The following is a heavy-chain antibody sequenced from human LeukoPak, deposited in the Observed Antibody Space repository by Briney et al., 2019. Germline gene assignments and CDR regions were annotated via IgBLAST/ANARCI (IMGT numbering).Heavy chain of an antibody. CDR2: ISAYNGNT. J-gene: IGHJ4*02. CDR3: ARDEYCSSTSCSNYDY. Sequence: GASVKVSCKASGYTFTSYGISWVRQAPGQGLEWMGWISAYNGNTNYAQKLQGRVTMTTDTSTSTAYMELRSLRSDDTAVYYCARDEYCSSTSCSNYDYWGQGTLVTVSS. CDR1: GYTFTSYG. D-gene: IGHD2-2*01. V-gene: IGHV1-18*01.